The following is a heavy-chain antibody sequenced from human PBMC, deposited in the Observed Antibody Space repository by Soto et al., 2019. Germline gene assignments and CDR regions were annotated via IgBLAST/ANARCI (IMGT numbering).Heavy chain of an antibody. D-gene: IGHD1-26*01. V-gene: IGHV3-30*09. CDR2: ISNDGSEK. Sequence: QVQLAESGGGVVHPGNSLRLSCTASGLTFSSFAMHWVRQAPGKGLEWVAVISNDGSEKHVADSVKGRFAISRDNSKNTLYLQMNSLTPEDTGVYFCANIRHVLRVVGGPGVWGHGTMVTVSS. CDR1: GLTFSSFA. J-gene: IGHJ3*01. CDR3: ANIRHVLRVVGGPGV.